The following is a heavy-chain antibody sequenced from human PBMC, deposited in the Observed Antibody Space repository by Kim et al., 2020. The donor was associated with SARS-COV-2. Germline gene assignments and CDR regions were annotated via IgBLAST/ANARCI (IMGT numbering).Heavy chain of an antibody. Sequence: GESLKISCKGSGYSFTSYWIGWVRQMPGKGLEWMGIIYPGDSDTRYSPSFQGQVTISADKSISTAYLQWSSLKASDTAMYYCARTGYSSSWYREPVHSMDVWGQGTTVTVSS. J-gene: IGHJ6*02. CDR3: ARTGYSSSWYREPVHSMDV. D-gene: IGHD6-13*01. CDR2: IYPGDSDT. V-gene: IGHV5-51*01. CDR1: GYSFTSYW.